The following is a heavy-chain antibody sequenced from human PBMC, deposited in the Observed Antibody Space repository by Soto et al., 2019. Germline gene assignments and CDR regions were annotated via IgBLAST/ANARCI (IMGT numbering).Heavy chain of an antibody. CDR1: GGTFSSYA. J-gene: IGHJ6*02. V-gene: IGHV1-69*06. CDR3: AREDRCSSTSCYYNYYGMDV. CDR2: IIPIFGTA. Sequence: SVKVSCKASGGTFSSYAISWVRQAPGQGLEWMGGIIPIFGTANYAQKFQGRVTITADKSTSTAYMELSSLRSEDTAVYYCAREDRCSSTSCYYNYYGMDVWGQGATVTVSS. D-gene: IGHD2-2*01.